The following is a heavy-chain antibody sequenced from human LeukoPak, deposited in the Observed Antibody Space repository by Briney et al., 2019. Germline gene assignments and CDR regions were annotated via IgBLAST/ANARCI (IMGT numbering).Heavy chain of an antibody. Sequence: ASVKVSCKASGYTFTGYYMHWVRQAPGQGLEWMGWINPNNGGTKYAQNFQGRVTMTRDTSISTAYMELDRLRFDDTAVYYCARDSGEVPDYWGEGTLVTVSS. CDR3: ARDSGEVPDY. D-gene: IGHD3-10*01. CDR1: GYTFTGYY. CDR2: INPNNGGT. J-gene: IGHJ4*02. V-gene: IGHV1-2*02.